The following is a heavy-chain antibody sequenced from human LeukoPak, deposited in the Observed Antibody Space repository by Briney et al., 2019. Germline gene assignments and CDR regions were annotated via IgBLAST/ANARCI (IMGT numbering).Heavy chain of an antibody. CDR2: ISGDGGGT. CDR1: GFTFSSYW. CDR3: ARGGWGTAIDY. J-gene: IGHJ4*02. Sequence: GGSLRLSCAASGFTFSSYWMHWVRQAPGKGLVWVSYISGDGGGTTYADSVRGRFTISRDNAKNTLDLQMNSLRAEDTAVYYCARGGWGTAIDYWAQGTLVTVSS. D-gene: IGHD1-7*01. V-gene: IGHV3-74*01.